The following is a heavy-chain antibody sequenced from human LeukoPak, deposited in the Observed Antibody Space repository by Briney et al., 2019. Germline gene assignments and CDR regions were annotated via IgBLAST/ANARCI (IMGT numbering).Heavy chain of an antibody. CDR2: ISGSGGNT. D-gene: IGHD3-22*01. CDR1: GFTFSSYA. J-gene: IGHJ4*02. Sequence: QSGGSLRLSCAASGFTFSSYAMSWVRQAPGKGLEWVSAISGSGGNTYYADSVKGRFTISRDNSKNTLYLQMNSLRAEGTAVYYCAKKGYYDGSGYYMYYFDHWGQGTLVTVSS. V-gene: IGHV3-23*01. CDR3: AKKGYYDGSGYYMYYFDH.